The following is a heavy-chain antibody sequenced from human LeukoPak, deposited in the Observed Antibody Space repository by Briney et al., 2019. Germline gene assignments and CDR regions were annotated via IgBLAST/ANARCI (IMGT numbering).Heavy chain of an antibody. Sequence: GGSLRLSCAASGFTFSSYGMHWVRQAPGKGLEWVAVISYDGSNKYYADSVKGRFTISRDNSKNTLYLQMNSLRAEDTAVYYCAKDSSSWYNSVYSDYWGQGTLVTVSS. CDR3: AKDSSSWYNSVYSDY. D-gene: IGHD6-13*01. J-gene: IGHJ4*02. CDR2: ISYDGSNK. V-gene: IGHV3-30*18. CDR1: GFTFSSYG.